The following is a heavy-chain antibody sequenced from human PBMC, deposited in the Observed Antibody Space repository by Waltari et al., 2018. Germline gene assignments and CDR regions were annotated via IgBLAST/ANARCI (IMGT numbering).Heavy chain of an antibody. CDR2: IYYSGTT. CDR1: GASISSSTYY. Sequence: QLQLQESGPGLVKPSETLSPPCTVSGASISSSTYYWGWIRQTPGKGLECIGSIYYSGTTYHNPSLKSRITISIDTSQNQFSLKLYSVTAADTAVYYCARLPLNYAVDVWGQGTTVTVSS. J-gene: IGHJ6*02. CDR3: ARLPLNYAVDV. V-gene: IGHV4-39*07. D-gene: IGHD3-9*01.